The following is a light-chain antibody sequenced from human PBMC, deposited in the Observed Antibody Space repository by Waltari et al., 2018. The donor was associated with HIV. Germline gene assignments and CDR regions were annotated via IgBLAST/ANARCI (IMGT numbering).Light chain of an antibody. CDR3: AAWDASLSVWV. CDR2: RSN. CDR1: SSNIGSNY. V-gene: IGLV1-47*01. J-gene: IGLJ3*02. Sequence: QSVLTQPPSASGTPGQRVPISCSGSSSNIGSNYVYWYRQLPGTAPKLLIYRSNQRPSGVPDRFSGSKSGTSASLAISGLRSENEADYYCAAWDASLSVWVFGGGTKLTVL.